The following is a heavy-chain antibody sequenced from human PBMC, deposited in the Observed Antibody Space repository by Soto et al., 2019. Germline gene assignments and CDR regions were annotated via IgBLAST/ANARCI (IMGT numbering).Heavy chain of an antibody. CDR3: ARGRGSTGYLGREHYFDY. CDR2: IDIGGNT. D-gene: IGHD2-2*01. V-gene: IGHV3-66*01. J-gene: IGHJ4*02. CDR1: GFSVTNNY. Sequence: EVQVVESGGGLVQPGGSLRLSCAASGFSVTNNYMNWVRQAPGKGLEWVSIIDIGGNTYYADSVKDRFTISRDNSRHTLYLHMDSRRAEDTAVYYCARGRGSTGYLGREHYFDYWGQGTLVTVSP.